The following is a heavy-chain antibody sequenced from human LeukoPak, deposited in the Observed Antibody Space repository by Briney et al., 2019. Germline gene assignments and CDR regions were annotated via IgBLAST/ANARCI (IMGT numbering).Heavy chain of an antibody. CDR2: VWFDGSDK. V-gene: IGHV3-33*01. CDR3: ARGRGYDSGTYNYAFSDY. CDR1: GFTFSSYG. Sequence: PGGSLRLSCAASGFTFSSYGMHWVRQVPGKGLEWVAVVWFDGSDKYYADSVKGRFTISRDNSKNTLYLQMNSLRTEDTAVYYCARGRGYDSGTYNYAFSDYWGQGTLVTVSS. D-gene: IGHD3-22*01. J-gene: IGHJ4*02.